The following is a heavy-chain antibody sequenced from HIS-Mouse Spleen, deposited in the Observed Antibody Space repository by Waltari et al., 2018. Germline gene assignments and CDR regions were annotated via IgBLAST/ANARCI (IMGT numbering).Heavy chain of an antibody. J-gene: IGHJ4*02. CDR3: ARIAEGYTSGWYAFDY. CDR2: IDWDDDK. CDR1: GFSLSTSGMC. Sequence: QVTLRESGPALVKPTQTLTLTCTFSGFSLSTSGMCVSWIRQPPGKALEWLARIDWDDDKYYSTSLTTRLTISRATSKNQVVLTMTNMDPLDTATYYCARIAEGYTSGWYAFDYWGQGTLVTVSS. D-gene: IGHD6-19*01. V-gene: IGHV2-70*15.